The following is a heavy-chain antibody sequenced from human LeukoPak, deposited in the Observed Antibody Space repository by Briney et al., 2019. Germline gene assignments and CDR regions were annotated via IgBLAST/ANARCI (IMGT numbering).Heavy chain of an antibody. CDR3: AREPYSSSSPVNY. J-gene: IGHJ4*02. V-gene: IGHV3-21*01. D-gene: IGHD6-6*01. CDR1: GFTFSSSS. CDR2: ISSSSSYI. Sequence: GGSLRLSCVASGFTFSSSSMNWVRQAPGKGLEWVSSISSSSSYIYYADSVKGRFTISRDNAKNSLYLQMNSLRAEDTAVYYCAREPYSSSSPVNYWGQGTLVTVSS.